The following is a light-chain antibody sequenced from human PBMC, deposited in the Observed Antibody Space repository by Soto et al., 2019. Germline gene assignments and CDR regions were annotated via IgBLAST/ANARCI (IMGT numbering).Light chain of an antibody. CDR1: SSDVGGYNY. J-gene: IGLJ1*01. Sequence: ALTQPASVSGSPGQSITISCTGTSSDVGGYNYVSWYQQHPGKAPKLMIFEVSSRPSGVSYRFSGSKSGNTASLTISGLQAEDEADYYCSSYTSSSTLYVFGSGTKVTVL. CDR2: EVS. CDR3: SSYTSSSTLYV. V-gene: IGLV2-14*01.